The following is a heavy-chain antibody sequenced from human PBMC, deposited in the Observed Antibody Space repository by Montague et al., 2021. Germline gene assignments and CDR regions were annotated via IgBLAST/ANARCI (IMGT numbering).Heavy chain of an antibody. J-gene: IGHJ6*02. CDR2: IYYSGST. D-gene: IGHD2-15*01. Sequence: SETLSLTCTVSGGSISSSSYYWGWIRQPPGKGLEWIGCIYYSGSTYYNPSLKSRLTISVDTSQNQFPLNLSSVTAADTAVYYGVVAPSTAYHDMDVWGQGTTVTVSS. CDR3: VVAPSTAYHDMDV. CDR1: GGSISSSSYY. V-gene: IGHV4-39*01.